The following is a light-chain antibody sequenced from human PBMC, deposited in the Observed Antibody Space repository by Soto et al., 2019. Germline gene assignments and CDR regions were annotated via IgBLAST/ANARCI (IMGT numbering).Light chain of an antibody. CDR1: ESISSSY. V-gene: IGKV3-20*01. J-gene: IGKJ1*01. CDR2: GAS. CDR3: QQYGSSPPWT. Sequence: EIVLTQSPGTLSLSPGERATLSCRATESISSSYLAWYQQQPGQAPRLLIYGASSRATGIPDRFSGSGSGTDFTLTISRPEPEDFAVYYCQQYGSSPPWTFGQGTKVDIK.